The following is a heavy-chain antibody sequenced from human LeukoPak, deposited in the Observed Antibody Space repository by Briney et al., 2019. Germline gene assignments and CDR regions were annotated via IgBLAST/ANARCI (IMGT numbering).Heavy chain of an antibody. CDR1: GFTFSTYW. D-gene: IGHD1-26*01. Sequence: QPGGSLRLPCAASGFTFSTYWMHWVRQAPGKGLVWLSRIDTDGSFTSYADSVRGRFTISRDNAKNTLYLQMSSLRAEDTAVYYCIRGTVGAPGNDYWGQGTLVTVSS. CDR3: IRGTVGAPGNDY. V-gene: IGHV3-74*01. CDR2: IDTDGSFT. J-gene: IGHJ4*02.